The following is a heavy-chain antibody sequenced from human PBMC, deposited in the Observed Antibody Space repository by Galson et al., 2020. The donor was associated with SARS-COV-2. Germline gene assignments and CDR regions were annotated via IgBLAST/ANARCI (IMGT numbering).Heavy chain of an antibody. Sequence: GGSLRLSCSASGFDFAKFAVYWVRQAPGKGLECVSAIGSKGIRTFQPDSVKGRFSISRDNARNTVHLHMNRVRPEDTAVYYCVKEVYYYSDSGFRSPYDCWGQGTLVTVSS. CDR1: GFDFAKFA. V-gene: IGHV3-64D*06. CDR3: VKEVYYYSDSGFRSPYDC. J-gene: IGHJ4*02. CDR2: IGSKGIRT. D-gene: IGHD3-22*01.